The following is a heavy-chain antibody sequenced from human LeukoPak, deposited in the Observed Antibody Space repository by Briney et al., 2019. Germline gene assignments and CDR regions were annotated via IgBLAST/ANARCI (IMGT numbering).Heavy chain of an antibody. D-gene: IGHD2-21*02. J-gene: IGHJ4*02. CDR1: GFTFSTYE. V-gene: IGHV3-48*03. Sequence: GGSLRLSCAASGFTFSTYEMTWVRQSPGKGLEWVSYISSSGSTIYYADSVKGRFTISRDNSKNTVDLQMNNLRVDDTAIYYCAKDHANTPVVTNWGQGILVSVSS. CDR3: AKDHANTPVVTN. CDR2: ISSSGSTI.